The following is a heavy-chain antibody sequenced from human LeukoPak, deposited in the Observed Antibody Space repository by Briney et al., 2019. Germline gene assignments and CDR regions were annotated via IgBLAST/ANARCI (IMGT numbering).Heavy chain of an antibody. D-gene: IGHD4-17*01. CDR2: ISGSGGST. J-gene: IGHJ4*02. V-gene: IGHV3-23*01. CDR3: ARGPLGDYKDY. CDR1: GFTFSSYA. Sequence: AGGSLRLSCAASGFTFSSYAMSWVRQAPGKGLEWVSAISGSGGSTYYADSVKGRFTISRDNAKNSLYLQMNSLRAEDTAVYYCARGPLGDYKDYWGQGTLVTVSS.